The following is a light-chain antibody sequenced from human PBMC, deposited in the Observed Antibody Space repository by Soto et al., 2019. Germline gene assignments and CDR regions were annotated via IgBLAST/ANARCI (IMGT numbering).Light chain of an antibody. CDR1: QSVISSY. V-gene: IGKV3-20*01. J-gene: IGKJ3*01. CDR2: GAS. CDR3: QQYGGSPVT. Sequence: ESVLTQSPGTLSLSPGERDPLSCRASQSVISSYLAWYQQKLGQAPRPLIYGASSRATGIPDRFSGSGSGTDFTLTISRLEPEDFAVYCCQQYGGSPVTFGPGTKVDIK.